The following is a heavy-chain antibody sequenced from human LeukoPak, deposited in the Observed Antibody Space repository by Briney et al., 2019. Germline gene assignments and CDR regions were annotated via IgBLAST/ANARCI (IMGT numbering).Heavy chain of an antibody. Sequence: GGSLRLSCSAFGFAFDKYAMNWVRQAPEKGLEWVSTIDSDSARTYYADSVNGRFTISRDNYKNVLYLQLNSLRAEDTAVYYCSARQPLYGIHFWGQGTTVTVSS. D-gene: IGHD6-13*01. CDR1: GFAFDKYA. CDR3: SARQPLYGIHF. CDR2: IDSDSART. V-gene: IGHV3-23*01. J-gene: IGHJ6*02.